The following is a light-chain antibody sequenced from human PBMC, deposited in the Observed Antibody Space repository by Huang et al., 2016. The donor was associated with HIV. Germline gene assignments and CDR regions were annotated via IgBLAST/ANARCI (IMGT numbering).Light chain of an antibody. CDR1: QSVYSSSTSNDY. CDR3: QQYYSSPQT. V-gene: IGKV4-1*01. Sequence: DIIMTQSPDSLAVSLGERATLNCRSSQSVYSSSTSNDYMAWFQPKPGQPPRLLLFWASTSEAGVPDRFSGSGSGTHFTLTIANLEAEDAAIYYCQQYYSSPQTFGQGTRVEVK. CDR2: WAS. J-gene: IGKJ1*01.